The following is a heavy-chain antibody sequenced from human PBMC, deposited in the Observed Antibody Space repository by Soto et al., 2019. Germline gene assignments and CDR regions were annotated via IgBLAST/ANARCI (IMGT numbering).Heavy chain of an antibody. Sequence: GASVKVSCKASGYTFTSYYMHWARQAPGQGLEWMGIINPSGGSTSYAQKFQGRVTMTRDTSTSTVYMELSSLRSEDTAVYYCARVGTSIFVVAATGKDAFDIWGQGTMVTVSS. CDR1: GYTFTSYY. D-gene: IGHD2-15*01. CDR3: ARVGTSIFVVAATGKDAFDI. V-gene: IGHV1-46*03. CDR2: INPSGGST. J-gene: IGHJ3*02.